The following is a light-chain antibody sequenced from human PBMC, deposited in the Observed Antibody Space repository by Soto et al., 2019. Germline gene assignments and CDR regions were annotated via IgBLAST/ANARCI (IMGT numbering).Light chain of an antibody. Sequence: EMVITQSPATLSVSPGERTTLSCRASQSISSNLAWYQQKPGHAPRLLIYGASTMATGVPARFSGSGSGTDFTLTISSLQSEDFAVYYCQQYNNWPVTFGGGTKVDIK. CDR1: QSISSN. J-gene: IGKJ4*01. CDR2: GAS. CDR3: QQYNNWPVT. V-gene: IGKV3-15*01.